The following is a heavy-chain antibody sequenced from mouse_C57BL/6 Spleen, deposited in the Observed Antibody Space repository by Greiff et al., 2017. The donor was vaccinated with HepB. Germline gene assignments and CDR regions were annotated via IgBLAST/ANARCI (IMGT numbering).Heavy chain of an antibody. CDR3: ARNWGY. D-gene: IGHD4-1*01. J-gene: IGHJ2*01. CDR2: INPSTGGT. V-gene: IGHV1-42*01. Sequence: DVQLQESGPELVKPGASVKISCKASGYSFTGYYMNWVKQSPEKSLEWIGEINPSTGGTTYNQKFKAKATLTVDKSSSTAYMQLKSLTSEDSAVYYCARNWGYWGQGTTLTVSS. CDR1: GYSFTGYY.